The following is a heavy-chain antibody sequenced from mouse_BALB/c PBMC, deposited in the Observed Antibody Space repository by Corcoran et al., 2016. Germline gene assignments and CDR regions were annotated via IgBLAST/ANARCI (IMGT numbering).Heavy chain of an antibody. D-gene: IGHD1-1*01. CDR2: ILPGSSST. CDR1: GYTFTSYW. J-gene: IGHJ3*01. CDR3: ARGDYYSSSSAWFAY. Sequence: QVQLQQSGAELMKPGASVKISCKATGYTFTSYWIEWVKQRPGHGLEWIGEILPGSSSTNYNEKFKGKATFTADTSSNTAYMQLSSLTSEDSAVYYCARGDYYSSSSAWFAYWGQGTLVTVSA. V-gene: IGHV1-9*01.